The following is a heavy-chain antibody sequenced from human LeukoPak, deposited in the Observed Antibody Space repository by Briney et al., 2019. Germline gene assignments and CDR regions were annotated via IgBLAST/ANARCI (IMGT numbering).Heavy chain of an antibody. Sequence: GGSLRLSCAASGFTFSSYWMSWVRQAPGKGLEWVSVIYSGGSTYYADSVKGRFTISRDNSKNTLYLQMNSLRAEDTAVYYCARVRTIFDYWGQGTLVTVSS. CDR3: ARVRTIFDY. D-gene: IGHD1-14*01. CDR2: IYSGGST. CDR1: GFTFSSYW. J-gene: IGHJ4*02. V-gene: IGHV3-53*01.